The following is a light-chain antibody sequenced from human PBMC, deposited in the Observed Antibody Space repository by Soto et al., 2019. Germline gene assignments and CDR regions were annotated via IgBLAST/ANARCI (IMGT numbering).Light chain of an antibody. Sequence: QSALTQPASVSGSPGQSITISCTGTSSDVGGYNYVSWYQQHPGKAPKLMIYGVSNRPSGVSSRFSGSKSGNTASLTISALQAEDEADYYCSSYTSSTTWVFGGGTQLTVL. J-gene: IGLJ3*02. V-gene: IGLV2-14*01. CDR2: GVS. CDR1: SSDVGGYNY. CDR3: SSYTSSTTWV.